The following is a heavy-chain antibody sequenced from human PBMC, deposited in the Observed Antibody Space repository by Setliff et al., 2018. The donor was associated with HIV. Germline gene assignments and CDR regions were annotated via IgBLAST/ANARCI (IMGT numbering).Heavy chain of an antibody. CDR1: GVSVGSGDYY. D-gene: IGHD6-6*01. CDR3: STRPRIAARPFDY. CDR2: IFHSGDT. J-gene: IGHJ4*02. Sequence: SETLSLTCSVSGVSVGSGDYYWHWIRQHPEKALEWIGYIFHSGDTYYNPSLKSRISMSVDTSKNQFSLELTSLTAADTAVYYCSTRPRIAARPFDYWGQGMLVTVSS. V-gene: IGHV4-31*03.